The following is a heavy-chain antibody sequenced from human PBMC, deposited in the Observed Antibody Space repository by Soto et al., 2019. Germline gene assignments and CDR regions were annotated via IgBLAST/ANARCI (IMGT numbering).Heavy chain of an antibody. CDR2: IKGDGSII. Sequence: EVQLVESGGGLVQPGGSLRLSCAASGFSFSYYWMHWVRQVPGKGWLWVSTIKGDGSIIAYADSVKGRFTISRDNAKNTLYLQMDSLRADDAAVFYCVRGTSDWRGFDSWGQGILVTVSS. J-gene: IGHJ4*02. V-gene: IGHV3-74*01. CDR1: GFSFSYYW. CDR3: VRGTSDWRGFDS. D-gene: IGHD6-19*01.